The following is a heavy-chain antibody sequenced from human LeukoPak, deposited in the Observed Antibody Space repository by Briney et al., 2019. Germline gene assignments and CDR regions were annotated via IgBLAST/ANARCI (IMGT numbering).Heavy chain of an antibody. Sequence: PGGSLRLSCAASGFTFSDYGMHWVRRAPGKGLEWVAFIRYDATNKHYADSVKGRFTISRDNSKNTLYLPMNGLRDEDTAMYYCAKDQSVFYDSSGYLGYWGQGTLVTVSS. CDR3: AKDQSVFYDSSGYLGY. CDR2: IRYDATNK. J-gene: IGHJ4*02. D-gene: IGHD3-22*01. V-gene: IGHV3-30*02. CDR1: GFTFSDYG.